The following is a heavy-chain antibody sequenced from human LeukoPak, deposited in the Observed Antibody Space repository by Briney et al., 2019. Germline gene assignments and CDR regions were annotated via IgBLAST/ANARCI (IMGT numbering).Heavy chain of an antibody. D-gene: IGHD1-26*01. V-gene: IGHV4-59*12. Sequence: SETLSLTCTVSGGSISDYFWSWIRQPPGKGLEWVGYVFYNGSTNYNPSLKSRVTISIDTSKNQFSLKLSSVTAADTAVYYCTQVGATTGGGDYWGQGTLVTVSS. CDR1: GGSISDYF. J-gene: IGHJ4*02. CDR2: VFYNGST. CDR3: TQVGATTGGGDY.